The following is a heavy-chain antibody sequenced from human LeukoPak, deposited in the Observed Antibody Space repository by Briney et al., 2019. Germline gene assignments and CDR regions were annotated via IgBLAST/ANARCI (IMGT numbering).Heavy chain of an antibody. CDR2: IYYSGST. Sequence: KPSETLSLTCTVSGGSISSYYWSWIRQPPGKGLEWIGYIYYSGSTNYNPSLKSRVTISVDTSKNQFSLKLSSVTAADTAVYYCARHGVYYGSGGWFDPWGQGTLITVSS. CDR3: ARHGVYYGSGGWFDP. J-gene: IGHJ5*02. CDR1: GGSISSYY. V-gene: IGHV4-59*08. D-gene: IGHD3-10*01.